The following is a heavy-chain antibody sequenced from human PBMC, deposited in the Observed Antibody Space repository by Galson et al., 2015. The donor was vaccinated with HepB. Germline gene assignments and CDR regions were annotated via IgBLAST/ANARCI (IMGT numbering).Heavy chain of an antibody. CDR1: GFTFSSYS. Sequence: SLRLSCAASGFTFSSYSMNWVRQAPGKGLEWVSSISSSSSYIYYADSVKGRFTISRDNAKNSLYLQMNSLRAEDTAVYYCARDRGTMIVDFDYWGQGTLVTVSS. D-gene: IGHD3-22*01. CDR2: ISSSSSYI. CDR3: ARDRGTMIVDFDY. V-gene: IGHV3-21*01. J-gene: IGHJ4*02.